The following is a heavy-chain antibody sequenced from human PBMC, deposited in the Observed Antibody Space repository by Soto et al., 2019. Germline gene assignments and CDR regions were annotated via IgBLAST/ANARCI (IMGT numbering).Heavy chain of an antibody. D-gene: IGHD3-22*01. CDR1: GFTVSSNY. V-gene: IGHV3-53*04. CDR2: MYSDGNK. J-gene: IGHJ6*02. CDR3: ARDPYYDSSGYLASNAMDV. Sequence: EVQLVESGGGLVQPGGSLRLSCAASGFTVSSNYMSWVRQAPGKGLEWVSVMYSDGNKYYADSVKGRFTISRHNSKNTLYLQMNSLRAEDTAVYYCARDPYYDSSGYLASNAMDVWGQGTTVTVSS.